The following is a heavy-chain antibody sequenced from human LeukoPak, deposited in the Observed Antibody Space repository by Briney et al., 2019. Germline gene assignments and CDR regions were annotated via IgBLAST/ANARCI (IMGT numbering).Heavy chain of an antibody. CDR2: IYYSGST. CDR1: GGSISSGGYY. CDR3: AREVSGMGIGSYYYYGMDV. V-gene: IGHV4-31*03. D-gene: IGHD3-10*01. Sequence: SETLSLTCTVSGGSISSGGYYWSWIRQHPGKGLEWIGYIYYSGSTYYNPSLKSRVTISVDTSKNQFSLKLSSVTAADTAVYYCAREVSGMGIGSYYYYGMDVWGQGTTVTVSS. J-gene: IGHJ6*02.